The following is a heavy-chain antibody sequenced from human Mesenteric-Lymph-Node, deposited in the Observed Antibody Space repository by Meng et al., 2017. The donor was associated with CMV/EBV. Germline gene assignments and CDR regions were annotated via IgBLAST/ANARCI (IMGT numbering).Heavy chain of an antibody. V-gene: IGHV3-9*01. Sequence: GGSLRLSCAASGFTFDDYAMYWVRQAPGKGLEWVSGISWNSGSIGYADSVKGRFIISRDNANLYLQMNSLRAEDTAVYYCAREGGDIVLMVYATGYYYYGMDVWGQGTTVTVSS. J-gene: IGHJ6*02. CDR2: ISWNSGSI. CDR1: GFTFDDYA. CDR3: AREGGDIVLMVYATGYYYYGMDV. D-gene: IGHD2-8*01.